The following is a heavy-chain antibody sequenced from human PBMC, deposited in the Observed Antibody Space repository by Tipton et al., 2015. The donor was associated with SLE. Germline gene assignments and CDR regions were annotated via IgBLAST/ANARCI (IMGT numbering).Heavy chain of an antibody. J-gene: IGHJ4*02. D-gene: IGHD1-26*01. CDR2: IYYTGST. V-gene: IGHV4-59*08. Sequence: TLSLTCAVYGGSFSGYYWSWIRQPPGKGLEWIGYIYYTGSTNYNPSLKSRVTTSVDPSKNQFSLKLSSVTAADTAVYYCATTGDSGSYHAFDYWGQGTLVTVSS. CDR3: ATTGDSGSYHAFDY. CDR1: GGSFSGYY.